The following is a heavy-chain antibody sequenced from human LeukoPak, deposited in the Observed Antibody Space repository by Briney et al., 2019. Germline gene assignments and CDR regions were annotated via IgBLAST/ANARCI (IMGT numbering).Heavy chain of an antibody. V-gene: IGHV4-30-2*03. D-gene: IGHD2-2*01. Sequence: PSETLSLTCAVSGGSISSGGYSWSWIRQPPGKGLEWIGYIYYSGSTYYNPSLKSRVTISVDTSKNQFSLKLSSVTAADTAVYYCARQSYQLLLFDYWGQGTLVTVSS. CDR1: GGSISSGGYS. J-gene: IGHJ4*02. CDR2: IYYSGST. CDR3: ARQSYQLLLFDY.